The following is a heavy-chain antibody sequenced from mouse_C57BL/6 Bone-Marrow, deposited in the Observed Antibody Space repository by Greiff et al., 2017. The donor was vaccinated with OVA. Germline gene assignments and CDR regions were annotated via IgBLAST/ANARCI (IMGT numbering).Heavy chain of an antibody. CDR3: ARGYYGSSYPAWFAY. V-gene: IGHV1-64*01. D-gene: IGHD1-1*01. J-gene: IGHJ3*01. CDR1: GYTFTSYW. Sequence: QVQLQQPGAELVKPGASVKLSCKASGYTFTSYWMHWVKQRPGQGLEWIGMIHPNSGSTNYNEKFKSKAPLTVDKSSSTAYMQLSSLTSEDSAVYYCARGYYGSSYPAWFAYWGQGTLVTVSA. CDR2: IHPNSGST.